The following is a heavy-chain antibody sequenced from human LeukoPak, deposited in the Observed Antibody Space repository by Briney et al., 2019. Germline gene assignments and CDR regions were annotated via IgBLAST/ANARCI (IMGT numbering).Heavy chain of an antibody. D-gene: IGHD6-13*01. CDR2: IWYDGSNK. CDR3: AREAGYSSSWYEGSLFDY. V-gene: IGHV3-33*08. J-gene: IGHJ4*02. Sequence: GGSLRLSCAASGFTFSSYGMNWVRQAPGKGLEWVAVIWYDGSNKYYADSVKGRFTISRDNSKNTLYLQMNSLRAEDTAVYYCAREAGYSSSWYEGSLFDYWGQGTLVTVSS. CDR1: GFTFSSYG.